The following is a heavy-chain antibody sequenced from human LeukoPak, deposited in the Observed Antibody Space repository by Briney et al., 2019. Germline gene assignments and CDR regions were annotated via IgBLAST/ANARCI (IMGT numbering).Heavy chain of an antibody. CDR2: INPDGSQK. Sequence: SGGSLTLSCEASGFTFRRHWMSWVRQTPGKGLEWVASINPDGSQKYYLNSVEGRFTISRDNTKNSLYLQMYSLGAEDTAVYYCAKLLGTATTYDHWGQGSLVTVSS. CDR1: GFTFRRHW. J-gene: IGHJ4*02. CDR3: AKLLGTATTYDH. D-gene: IGHD5-24*01. V-gene: IGHV3-7*01.